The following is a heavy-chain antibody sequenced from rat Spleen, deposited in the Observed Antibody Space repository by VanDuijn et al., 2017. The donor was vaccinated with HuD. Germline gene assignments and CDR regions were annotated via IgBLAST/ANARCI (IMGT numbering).Heavy chain of an antibody. CDR2: IWGDGNT. D-gene: IGHD1-1*01. V-gene: IGHV2-1*01. CDR1: GSPLTSNS. J-gene: IGHJ2*01. CDR3: TSLFLPHSRAFIF. Sequence: QVQLKESGPGLVQPSQTLSLTCTVSGSPLTSNSVHWVRQPPGKGLEWMGGIWGDGNTDYNSALKSRLSTSRDTPKSQVFLTVNSLQTDDTATYFCTSLFLPHSRAFIFWGQGVMVTVTS.